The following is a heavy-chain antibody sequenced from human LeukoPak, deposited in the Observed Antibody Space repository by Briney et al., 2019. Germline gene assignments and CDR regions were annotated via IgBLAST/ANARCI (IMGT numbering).Heavy chain of an antibody. CDR1: GFTFSNYA. V-gene: IGHV3-23*01. CDR3: ATYRQVLLPFES. J-gene: IGHJ4*02. Sequence: GGSLRLSCAASGFTFSNYAMSWVRQAPGKGLEWVSAISGSGGSTYYADSVKGRFTISRDNSKTTLFLHMNGLRAEDTAIYYCATYRQVLLPFESWGQGTLVTVSS. CDR2: ISGSGGST. D-gene: IGHD5-18*01.